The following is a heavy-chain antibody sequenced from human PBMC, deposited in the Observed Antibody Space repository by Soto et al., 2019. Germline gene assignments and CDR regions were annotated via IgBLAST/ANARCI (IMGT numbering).Heavy chain of an antibody. J-gene: IGHJ4*02. CDR3: VRDLISGGY. CDR2: ISAGSKNI. Sequence: ELQLVESGGGLVKPGGSLRLSCAASGFSLSPYNMNWVRQAPGKGLEWVSSISAGSKNIWYAESVKGRFTVSRDNARNSLFLQMNSLTVDDTAVYYCVRDLISGGYWGQGTLVNVSS. CDR1: GFSLSPYN. D-gene: IGHD3-10*01. V-gene: IGHV3-21*01.